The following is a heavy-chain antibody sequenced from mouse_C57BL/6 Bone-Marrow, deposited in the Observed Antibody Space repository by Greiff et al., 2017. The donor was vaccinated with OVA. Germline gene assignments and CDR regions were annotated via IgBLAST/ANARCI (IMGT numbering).Heavy chain of an antibody. CDR1: GYTFTDYY. V-gene: IGHV1-26*01. Sequence: EVQLQQSGPELVKPGASVKISCKASGYTFTDYYMNWVKQSHGKSLEWIGDINPNNGGTSYNQKFKGKATLTVDKSSSTAYMELRSLTSEDSAVYYCARGWATTVVEKRLDYWGQGTTLTVSS. CDR2: INPNNGGT. D-gene: IGHD1-1*01. J-gene: IGHJ2*01. CDR3: ARGWATTVVEKRLDY.